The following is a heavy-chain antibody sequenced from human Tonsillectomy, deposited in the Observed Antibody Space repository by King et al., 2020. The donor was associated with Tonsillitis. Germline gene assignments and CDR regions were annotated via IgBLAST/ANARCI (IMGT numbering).Heavy chain of an antibody. J-gene: IGHJ3*02. V-gene: IGHV4-38-2*01. D-gene: IGHD1-26*01. CDR3: ARVGLGDIGWAFDI. CDR2: FHHSGSN. Sequence: VQLQESGPGLVKPSETLSLTCAVSGYSISSGHYWGWIRQPPGKGPEWIGSFHHSGSNYYNPSLRSRVTKSLDTSKNQFSLKLNSVTAADTAVYYCARVGLGDIGWAFDIWGQGTMVTVSS. CDR1: GYSISSGHY.